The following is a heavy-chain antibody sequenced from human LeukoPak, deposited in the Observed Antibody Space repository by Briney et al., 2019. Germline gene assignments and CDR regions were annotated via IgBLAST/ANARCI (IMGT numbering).Heavy chain of an antibody. CDR1: GFTFSNYG. J-gene: IGHJ6*04. V-gene: IGHV3-23*01. D-gene: IGHD3-10*02. Sequence: PGGSLRLPCAASGFTFSNYGMSWVRQAPGKGLEWVSTISGSGGNTYYADSVKGRFTISRDNAKNSLYLQMNSLRAEDTAVYYCAELGITMIGGVWGKGTTVTISS. CDR2: ISGSGGNT. CDR3: AELGITMIGGV.